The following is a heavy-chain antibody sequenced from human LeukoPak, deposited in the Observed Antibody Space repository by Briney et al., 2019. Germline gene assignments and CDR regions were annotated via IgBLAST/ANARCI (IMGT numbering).Heavy chain of an antibody. D-gene: IGHD3-22*01. Sequence: ASVKVSCKASGYTFTGYYMHWVRQAPGQGLEWMGWINPNSGGTNYAQKFQGRVTMTRDTSISTAYMELSRLRSDDTAVYYCARDYYYDSSGYYPPAYYFDYWGQGTLVTVSS. J-gene: IGHJ4*02. V-gene: IGHV1-2*02. CDR3: ARDYYYDSSGYYPPAYYFDY. CDR1: GYTFTGYY. CDR2: INPNSGGT.